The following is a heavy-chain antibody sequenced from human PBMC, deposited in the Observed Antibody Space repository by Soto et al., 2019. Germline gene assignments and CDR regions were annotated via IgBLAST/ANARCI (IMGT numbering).Heavy chain of an antibody. Sequence: GGSLRLSCAASGFTFSGYSMNWVRQAPGKGLEWVSSISSSSSYIYYADSVKGRFTISRDNAKNSLYLQMNSLRAEDTAVYYCARDAGRYCSSTSCYILDYWGQGTLVTVSS. CDR3: ARDAGRYCSSTSCYILDY. CDR1: GFTFSGYS. D-gene: IGHD2-2*02. J-gene: IGHJ4*02. CDR2: ISSSSSYI. V-gene: IGHV3-21*01.